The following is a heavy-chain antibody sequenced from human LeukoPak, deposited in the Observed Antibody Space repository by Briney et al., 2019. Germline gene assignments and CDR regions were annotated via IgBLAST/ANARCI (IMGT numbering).Heavy chain of an antibody. Sequence: GASVKVSCKASGYTFTSYGISWVRQAPGQGLEWMGWISAYNGNTNYAQKLQGRVTMTTDTSTSTAYMELRSLRSDDTAVYYCARGEYYYDSSGYPPYWGQGTLVTVSS. J-gene: IGHJ4*02. V-gene: IGHV1-18*01. CDR2: ISAYNGNT. CDR3: ARGEYYYDSSGYPPY. D-gene: IGHD3-22*01. CDR1: GYTFTSYG.